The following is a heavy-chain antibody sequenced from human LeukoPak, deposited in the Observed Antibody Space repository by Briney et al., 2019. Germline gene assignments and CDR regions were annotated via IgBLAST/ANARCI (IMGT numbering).Heavy chain of an antibody. CDR2: IGGSGGST. V-gene: IGHV3-23*01. CDR3: AKLTGSGSYYPIDY. J-gene: IGHJ4*02. Sequence: GGSLRLSCAASGFTFSSYAMSWVRQAPGKGLEWVSAIGGSGGSTYYADSVRGRFTISRDNSKKTLYLQMNSLKTEDTAVYYCAKLTGSGSYYPIDYWGQGTLVTVSS. D-gene: IGHD3-10*01. CDR1: GFTFSSYA.